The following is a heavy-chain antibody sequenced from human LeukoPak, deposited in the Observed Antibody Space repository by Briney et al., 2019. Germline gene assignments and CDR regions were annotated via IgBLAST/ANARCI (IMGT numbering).Heavy chain of an antibody. Sequence: SVKVSCKASGGTFSSYAISWVRQAPGQGLEWMGRIIPIFGTANYAQKFQGRVTITTDESTSTAYMELSSLRSEDTAVYYCARDVSDYSMFDYMDVWGKGTTVTVSS. V-gene: IGHV1-69*05. D-gene: IGHD4-11*01. CDR3: ARDVSDYSMFDYMDV. J-gene: IGHJ6*03. CDR2: IIPIFGTA. CDR1: GGTFSSYA.